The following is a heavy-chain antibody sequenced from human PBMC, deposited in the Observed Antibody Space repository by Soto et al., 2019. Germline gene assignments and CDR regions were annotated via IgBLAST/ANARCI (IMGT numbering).Heavy chain of an antibody. CDR3: AREGAQLLQYGGVAFDI. D-gene: IGHD2-2*01. V-gene: IGHV6-1*01. CDR2: TYYRSKWYY. CDR1: GDSVSSNSAA. J-gene: IGHJ3*02. Sequence: SQTLSLTCAISGDSVSSNSAAWNWIRQSPSRGLEWLGRTYYRSKWYYDYAVSVKSRITLNPDTSKSQLSLQLNSVTPEDTAAYYCAREGAQLLQYGGVAFDIWGQGTMVTVSS.